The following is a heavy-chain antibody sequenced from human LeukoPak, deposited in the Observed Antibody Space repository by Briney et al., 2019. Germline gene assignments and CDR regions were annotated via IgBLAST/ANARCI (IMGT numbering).Heavy chain of an antibody. Sequence: GGSLRLSCAASGFTFSSYGMHWVRQAPGKGLEWVAVISYDGSNKYYADSVKGRFTISRDNSKNTLYLQMNSLRAEDTAVYYCAKDLYSSGIFDYWGQGTLVTVSS. V-gene: IGHV3-30*18. CDR2: ISYDGSNK. CDR1: GFTFSSYG. J-gene: IGHJ4*02. CDR3: AKDLYSSGIFDY. D-gene: IGHD2-8*01.